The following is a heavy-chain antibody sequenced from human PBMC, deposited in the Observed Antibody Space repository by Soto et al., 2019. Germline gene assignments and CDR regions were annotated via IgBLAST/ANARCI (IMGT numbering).Heavy chain of an antibody. J-gene: IGHJ4*02. CDR1: GFTFSSYG. Sequence: GGSLRLSCAASGFTFSSYGMHWVRQAPGKGLEWVAVISYDGSNKYYADSVKGRFTISRDNSKNTLYLQMNSLRAEDTAVYYCAKDRLPPKLRFLEWLLSYFDYWGQGTLVTVSS. D-gene: IGHD3-3*01. CDR3: AKDRLPPKLRFLEWLLSYFDY. V-gene: IGHV3-30*18. CDR2: ISYDGSNK.